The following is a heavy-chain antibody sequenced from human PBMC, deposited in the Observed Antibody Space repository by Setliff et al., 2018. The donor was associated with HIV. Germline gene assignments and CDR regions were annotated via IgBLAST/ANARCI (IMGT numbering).Heavy chain of an antibody. J-gene: IGHJ4*02. CDR1: GASFVGDNH. CDR3: ARLTTTYYYDSSAYYHPV. V-gene: IGHV4-30-4*01. D-gene: IGHD3-22*01. Sequence: PSETLSLTCAVSGASFVGDNHWSWIRQTPERGLEWIAYFMYTDIHYVNYLNYRNPSLASRLSISVDKSKNQFSLTLSSVTAADTAVFYCARLTTTYYYDSSAYYHPVWGQGTLVTVSS. CDR2: FMYTDIHYVNYLN.